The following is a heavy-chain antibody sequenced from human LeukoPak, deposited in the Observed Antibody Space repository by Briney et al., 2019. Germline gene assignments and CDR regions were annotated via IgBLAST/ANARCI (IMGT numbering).Heavy chain of an antibody. D-gene: IGHD3-3*01. J-gene: IGHJ3*02. Sequence: PGGSLRLSCAASGFTFSSYSMNWVRQAPGKGLEWVSSISSSSNYIYYADPVKGRFTISRDNAKISLYLQMNSLRAEDTAVYYCARDLRFLEWFYDAFDIWGQGTMVTVSS. V-gene: IGHV3-21*01. CDR3: ARDLRFLEWFYDAFDI. CDR2: ISSSSNYI. CDR1: GFTFSSYS.